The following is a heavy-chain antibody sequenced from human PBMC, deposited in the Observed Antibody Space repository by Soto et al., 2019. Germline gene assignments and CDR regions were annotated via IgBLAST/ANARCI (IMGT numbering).Heavy chain of an antibody. J-gene: IGHJ4*02. CDR2: FSAHSANT. D-gene: IGHD1-20*01. CDR3: ARDAVYPAFGPY. Sequence: QVQLVQSGAEVKQPGTSVKVTCKASGYTITSYGISWVREATGQGLEWMAWFSAHSANTNYAQKFQCRVTMTTDTSTCTAYMELWGLRSVDLAVYYGARDAVYPAFGPYWGQGALFTVSS. V-gene: IGHV1-18*03. CDR1: GYTITSYG.